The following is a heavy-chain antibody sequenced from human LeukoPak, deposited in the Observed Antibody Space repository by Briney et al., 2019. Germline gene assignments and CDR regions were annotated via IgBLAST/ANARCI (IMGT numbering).Heavy chain of an antibody. D-gene: IGHD2-2*01. V-gene: IGHV3-21*01. CDR3: ARDFGCSSTSCFSFPFDY. CDR2: ISSSSSYI. J-gene: IGHJ4*02. CDR1: GFTFSSYS. Sequence: GGSLRLSCAASGFTFSSYSMNWVRQAPGKGLEWVSSISSSSSYIYYADSVKGRFTISRDSAKNSLYLQMNSLRAEDTAVYYCARDFGCSSTSCFSFPFDYWGQGTLVTVSS.